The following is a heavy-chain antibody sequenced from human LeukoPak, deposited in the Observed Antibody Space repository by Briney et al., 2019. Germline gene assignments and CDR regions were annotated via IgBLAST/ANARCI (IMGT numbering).Heavy chain of an antibody. Sequence: GGSLRLSCVASGVTVSNHMGWVRQAPGKGLEWVSVIDGGDSTYYADSVKGRFTISRDNSKNMLYLQMNSLRAEDTAVYYCASCSYGRPLVNIWGQGTMVTVAS. CDR3: ASCSYGRPLVNI. V-gene: IGHV3-66*01. D-gene: IGHD3-10*02. J-gene: IGHJ3*02. CDR2: IDGGDST. CDR1: GVTVSNH.